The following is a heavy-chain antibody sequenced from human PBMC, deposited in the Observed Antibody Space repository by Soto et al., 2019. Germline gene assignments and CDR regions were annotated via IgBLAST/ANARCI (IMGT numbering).Heavy chain of an antibody. D-gene: IGHD1-26*01. J-gene: IGHJ3*02. CDR1: GFSITNYH. V-gene: IGHV1-46*01. CDR3: AREIVGAISSSDALDI. CDR2: ITPLGGAT. Sequence: ASVKVSCKASGFSITNYHMHLVRQAPGQGLEGMGVITPLGGATTYAQKFQGRVTMTADMSTSNVHMDLSSLRSDDTAVYYCAREIVGAISSSDALDIWGQGTMVTVSS.